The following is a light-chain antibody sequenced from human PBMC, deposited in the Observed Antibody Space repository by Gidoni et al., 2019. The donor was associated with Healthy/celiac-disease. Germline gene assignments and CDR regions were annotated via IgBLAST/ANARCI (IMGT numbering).Light chain of an antibody. V-gene: IGKV1-NL1*01. J-gene: IGKJ3*01. Sequence: DIQMTQSPSSLSASVGDRVTITCRASQGISNSLAWYQQKPGKAPKLLLYAASRLESGVPSRFSDSGSGTDYTLTISSLQPEDFATYYCQQYYSTHFTFGPGTKVDIK. CDR2: AAS. CDR1: QGISNS. CDR3: QQYYSTHFT.